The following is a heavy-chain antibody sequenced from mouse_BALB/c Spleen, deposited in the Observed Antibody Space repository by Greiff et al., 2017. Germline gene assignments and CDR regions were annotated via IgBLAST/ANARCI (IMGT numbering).Heavy chain of an antibody. CDR2: IDPSDSYT. Sequence: QVQLKQPGAELVKPGASVKLSCKASGYTFTSYWMHWVKQRPGQGLEWIGEIDPSDSYTNYNQKFKGKATLTVDKSSSTAYMQLSSLTSEDSAVYYCALLLRPFDYWGQGTTLTVSS. CDR3: ALLLRPFDY. CDR1: GYTFTSYW. D-gene: IGHD1-2*01. V-gene: IGHV1-69*02. J-gene: IGHJ2*01.